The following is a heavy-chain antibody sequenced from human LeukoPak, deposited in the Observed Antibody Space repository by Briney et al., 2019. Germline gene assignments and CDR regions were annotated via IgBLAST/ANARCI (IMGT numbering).Heavy chain of an antibody. J-gene: IGHJ6*03. CDR3: ARVWSGYDLYYYYMDV. V-gene: IGHV3-66*02. Sequence: GGSLRLSCAASGFTVSSNYMSWVRQAPGKGLEWVSVIYSGGSTYYADSVKGRFTISRDNSKNTMYLQMNSLRAADTAVYYCARVWSGYDLYYYYMDVWGKGTTVTVSS. CDR2: IYSGGST. CDR1: GFTVSSNY. D-gene: IGHD5-12*01.